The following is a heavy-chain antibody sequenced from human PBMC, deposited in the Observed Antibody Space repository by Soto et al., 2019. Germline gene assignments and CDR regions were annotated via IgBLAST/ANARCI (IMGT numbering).Heavy chain of an antibody. CDR3: ARDRYCSGGSCGPPDG. D-gene: IGHD2-15*01. CDR2: INPNNRAT. V-gene: IGHV1-2*02. J-gene: IGHJ4*02. CDR1: GYTFTDYY. Sequence: ASMKVSCKSSGYTFTDYYLHWVRQAPGQGLEWVGWINPNNRATNFAQKFQGRVTMTSDTSITTAYMELNSLRSDDTAVYYCARDRYCSGGSCGPPDGWGQGTLVTVSS.